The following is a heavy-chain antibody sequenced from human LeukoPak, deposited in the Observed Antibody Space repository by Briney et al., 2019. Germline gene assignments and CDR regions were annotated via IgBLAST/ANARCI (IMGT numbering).Heavy chain of an antibody. CDR2: INQDGSGR. D-gene: IGHD6-13*01. J-gene: IGHJ3*02. CDR3: ARDKAPAVSDI. Sequence: GGSLRLSCAASGFTFSSYWMNWVRQAPGKGLEWVANINQDGSGRYYVDSVKGRFTISRDHAKNSLYLQMSSLRAEDTAVYYCARDKAPAVSDIWGLGTMVTVSS. CDR1: GFTFSSYW. V-gene: IGHV3-7*01.